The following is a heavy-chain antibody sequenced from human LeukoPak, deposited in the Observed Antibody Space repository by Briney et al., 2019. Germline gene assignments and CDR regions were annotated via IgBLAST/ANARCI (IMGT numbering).Heavy chain of an antibody. CDR1: GYAFTTYY. CDR3: ARGYSNGWYHDY. CDR2: INPSGGST. J-gene: IGHJ4*02. V-gene: IGHV1-46*01. Sequence: ASVKVSCKASGYAFTTYYMHWVRQAPGQGLEWMGIINPSGGSTSYAQKFQGRVTMTRDMSTSTVYMELNSLRSEDTAVYYCARGYSNGWYHDYWGQGTPVIVSS. D-gene: IGHD6-19*01.